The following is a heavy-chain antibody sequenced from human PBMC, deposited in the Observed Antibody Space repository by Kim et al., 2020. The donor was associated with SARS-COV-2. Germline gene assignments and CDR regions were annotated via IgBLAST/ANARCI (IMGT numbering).Heavy chain of an antibody. J-gene: IGHJ6*02. D-gene: IGHD6-13*01. Sequence: SVKVSCKASGFTFTSSAVQWVRQARGQRLEWIGWIVVGSGNTNYAQKFQERVTITRDMSTSTAYMELSSLRSEDTAVYYCAALPYSSSLFTYGMDVWGQGTTVTVSS. CDR2: IVVGSGNT. V-gene: IGHV1-58*01. CDR3: AALPYSSSLFTYGMDV. CDR1: GFTFTSSA.